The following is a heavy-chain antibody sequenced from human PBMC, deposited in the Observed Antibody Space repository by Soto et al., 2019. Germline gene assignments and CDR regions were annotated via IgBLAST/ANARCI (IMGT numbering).Heavy chain of an antibody. Sequence: QVQLVQSGAEVKKPGASVKVSCKASGYTFTSYGISWVRQAPGQGLEWMGWISAYNGNTNYAQKLQGRVTMTTDTSTTTAYMELRGLRSDDTAVYYCARGIMQYSSGPTIFDYWGQGTLVTVSS. V-gene: IGHV1-18*01. CDR2: ISAYNGNT. J-gene: IGHJ4*02. D-gene: IGHD6-19*01. CDR1: GYTFTSYG. CDR3: ARGIMQYSSGPTIFDY.